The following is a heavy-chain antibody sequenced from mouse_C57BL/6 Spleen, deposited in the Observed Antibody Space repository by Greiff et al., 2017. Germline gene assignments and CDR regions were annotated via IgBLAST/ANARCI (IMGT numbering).Heavy chain of an antibody. CDR2: IYPGDGDT. Sequence: QVQLKQSGAELVKPGASVKISCKASGYAFSSYWMNWGKQRPGKGLEWIGQIYPGDGDTNYNGKFKGKATLTADKSSSTAYMQLSSLTSEDSAVYFCARSLRSFDYWGQGTTLTVSS. CDR1: GYAFSSYW. J-gene: IGHJ2*01. D-gene: IGHD1-1*01. V-gene: IGHV1-80*01. CDR3: ARSLRSFDY.